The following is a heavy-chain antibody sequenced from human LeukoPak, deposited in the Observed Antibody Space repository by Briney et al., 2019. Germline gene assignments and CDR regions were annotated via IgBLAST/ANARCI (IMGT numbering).Heavy chain of an antibody. J-gene: IGHJ4*02. V-gene: IGHV4-39*01. CDR2: VYSSGNV. Sequence: SETLPLTCSVSGVSVNSRSFYWNWVRQPPGKGLEWIGSVYSSGNVYQSPSLQSRAAISVDASNNSFSLTLKSVTAADTAVYFCVRGAMVSKPGDFWGQGTLVIVSS. D-gene: IGHD2/OR15-2a*01. CDR3: VRGAMVSKPGDF. CDR1: GVSVNSRSFY.